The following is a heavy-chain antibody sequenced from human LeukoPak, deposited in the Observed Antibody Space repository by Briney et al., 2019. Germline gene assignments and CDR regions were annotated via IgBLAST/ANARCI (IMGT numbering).Heavy chain of an antibody. J-gene: IGHJ4*02. D-gene: IGHD2-21*02. CDR1: GGSIDSADYY. CDR2: IYYTGGT. Sequence: PSETLSLTCTVSGGSIDSADYYWGWIRQPPGKGLEWFGYIYYTGGTYYNPSLKSRVNISIDTSKNQFSVRLSSVTAADTAVYYCARDQGVVTALPGDFDSWGQGTLVTVSA. V-gene: IGHV4-30-4*01. CDR3: ARDQGVVTALPGDFDS.